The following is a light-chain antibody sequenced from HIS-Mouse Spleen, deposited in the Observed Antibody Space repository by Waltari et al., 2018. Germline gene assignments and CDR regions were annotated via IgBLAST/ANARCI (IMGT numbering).Light chain of an antibody. J-gene: IGKJ5*01. CDR2: AAS. CDR3: QQYYSYLPIT. Sequence: AIRMTQSPSSFSASTGDRVTITCRASQGISSYLAWYQQNPGKAPKLLIYAASTLQSGVPSRFSGSGSGTDFTLTICCLQSEDFATYYCQQYYSYLPITFGQGTRLEIK. V-gene: IGKV1-8*01. CDR1: QGISSY.